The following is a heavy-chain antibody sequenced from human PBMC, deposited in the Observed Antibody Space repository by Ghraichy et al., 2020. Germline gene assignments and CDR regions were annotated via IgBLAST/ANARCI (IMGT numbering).Heavy chain of an antibody. V-gene: IGHV3-23*01. CDR1: GFTFSSYA. J-gene: IGHJ4*02. Sequence: GGSLRLSCAASGFTFSSYAMSWVRQAPGKGLEWVSAISGSGGSTYYADSVKGRFTISRDNSKNTLYLQMNSLRAEDTAVYYCAKEPTIVRGVILPLYYFDYWGQGTLVTVSS. CDR3: AKEPTIVRGVILPLYYFDY. D-gene: IGHD3-10*01. CDR2: ISGSGGST.